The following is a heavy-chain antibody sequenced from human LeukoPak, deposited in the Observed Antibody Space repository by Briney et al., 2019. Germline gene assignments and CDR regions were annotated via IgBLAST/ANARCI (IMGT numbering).Heavy chain of an antibody. CDR1: GFTFSDYY. CDR3: ARVKTWYSPIDY. J-gene: IGHJ4*02. D-gene: IGHD2-15*01. Sequence: GGSLRLSCAASGFTFSDYYLSWVRQAPGKGVEGVSYISSSGSTIYYADTVKGRFTISRDNAKNSLYLQMTSLRAEDTAVYYCARVKTWYSPIDYWGQGTRVAVPS. V-gene: IGHV3-11*04. CDR2: ISSSGSTI.